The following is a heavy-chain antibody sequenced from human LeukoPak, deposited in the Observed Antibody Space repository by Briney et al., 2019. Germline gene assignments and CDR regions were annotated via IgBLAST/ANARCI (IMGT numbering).Heavy chain of an antibody. CDR1: GYTFTGYY. CDR2: INPNSGGT. J-gene: IGHJ4*02. CDR3: ARVEMATITPDFDY. D-gene: IGHD5-24*01. Sequence: GESLKVSCKASGYTFTGYYMHWVRQAPGQGLEWMGWINPNSGGTNYAQKFQGRVTMTRDTSISTAYMELSRLRSDDTAVYYCARVEMATITPDFDYWGQGTLVTVSS. V-gene: IGHV1-2*02.